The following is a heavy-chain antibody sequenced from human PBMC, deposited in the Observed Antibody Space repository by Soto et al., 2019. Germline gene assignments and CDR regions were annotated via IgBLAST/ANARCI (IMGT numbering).Heavy chain of an antibody. CDR2: TRNKANSYTT. J-gene: IGHJ4*02. Sequence: EVQLVESGGGLVQPGGSLRLSCAASGFTFSDHYMDWVRQAPGKGLEWVGRTRNKANSYTTEYAASVKGRFTISRDESKNSLYLQMNSLKTEDTAVYYCARDSSGSLRYWGQGTLVTVSS. V-gene: IGHV3-72*01. D-gene: IGHD1-26*01. CDR1: GFTFSDHY. CDR3: ARDSSGSLRY.